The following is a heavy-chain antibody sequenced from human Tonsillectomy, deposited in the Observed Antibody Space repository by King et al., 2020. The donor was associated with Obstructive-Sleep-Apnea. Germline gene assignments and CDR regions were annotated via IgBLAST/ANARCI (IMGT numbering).Heavy chain of an antibody. V-gene: IGHV4-34*01. CDR1: GGSFSGYY. Sequence: VQLQQWGAGLLKPSETLSLTCAVYGGSFSGYYWSWIRQPPGKGLEWIGEINHSGTTNYNPSLKSRVTMSVDTSKNQFSLKLSSLSAADTAVYYCARRYCSGGSCGPYYFGYWGQGTLVTVSS. J-gene: IGHJ4*02. CDR3: ARRYCSGGSCGPYYFGY. D-gene: IGHD2-15*01. CDR2: INHSGTT.